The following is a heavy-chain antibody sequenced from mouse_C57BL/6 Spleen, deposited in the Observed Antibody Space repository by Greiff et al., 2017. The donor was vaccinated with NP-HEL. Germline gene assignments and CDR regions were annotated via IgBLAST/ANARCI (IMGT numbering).Heavy chain of an antibody. CDR2: INPNNGGT. V-gene: IGHV1-18*01. CDR3: ARLRRGGYYCDY. Sequence: EVQLQQSGPELVKPGASVKIPCKASGYTFTDYNMDWVKQSHGKSLEWIGDINPNNGGTIYNQKFKGKATLTVDKSSSTAYMELRSLTSEDTAVYYCARLRRGGYYCDYWGQGTTLTVSS. J-gene: IGHJ2*01. D-gene: IGHD2-12*01. CDR1: GYTFTDYN.